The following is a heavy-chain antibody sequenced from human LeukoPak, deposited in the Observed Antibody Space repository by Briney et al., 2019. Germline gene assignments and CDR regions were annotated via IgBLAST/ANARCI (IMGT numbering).Heavy chain of an antibody. D-gene: IGHD3-3*01. CDR1: GGTFSSYA. V-gene: IGHV1-69*13. J-gene: IGHJ6*02. CDR2: IIPIFGTA. Sequence: ASVKVSCKASGGTFSSYAISWVRQAPGQGLGWMGGIIPIFGTANYAQKFQGRVTITADESTSTAYMELSSLRSEDTAVYYCARDPPQYYDFAIYGMDVWGQGTTVTVSS. CDR3: ARDPPQYYDFAIYGMDV.